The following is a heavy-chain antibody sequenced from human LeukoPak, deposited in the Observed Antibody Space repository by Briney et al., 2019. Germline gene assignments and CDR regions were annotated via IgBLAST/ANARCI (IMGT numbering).Heavy chain of an antibody. J-gene: IGHJ5*02. CDR1: GFTFSSYG. CDR3: AKPLWFGESP. CDR2: IRYDGSNK. D-gene: IGHD3-10*01. V-gene: IGHV3-30*02. Sequence: GGPLRLSCAASGFTFSSYGMHWVRQAPGKGLEWVAFIRYDGSNKYYADSVKGRFTISRDNSKNTLYLQMNSLGAEDTAVYYCAKPLWFGESPWGQGTLVTVSS.